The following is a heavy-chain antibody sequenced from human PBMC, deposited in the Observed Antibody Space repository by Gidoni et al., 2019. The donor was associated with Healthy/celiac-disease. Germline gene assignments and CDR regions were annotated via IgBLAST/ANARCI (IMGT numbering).Heavy chain of an antibody. D-gene: IGHD4-17*01. Sequence: QVQLVESGGGVVQPGRSLRLSCAASGFTFSSYGMHWVRQAPGKGLEWVAVISYDGSNKYYADSVKGRFTISRDNSKNTLYLQMNSLRAEDTAVYYCAKDLNYGDYDYWGQGTLVTVSS. CDR3: AKDLNYGDYDY. CDR2: ISYDGSNK. CDR1: GFTFSSYG. J-gene: IGHJ4*02. V-gene: IGHV3-30*18.